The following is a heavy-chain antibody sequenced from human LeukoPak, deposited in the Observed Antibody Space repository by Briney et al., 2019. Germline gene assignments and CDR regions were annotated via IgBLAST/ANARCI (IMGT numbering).Heavy chain of an antibody. CDR2: IWYDRSNK. D-gene: IGHD6-19*01. CDR1: GFTFSSYG. Sequence: PGRSLRLSCAASGFTFSSYGMHWVRQAPGKGLEWVAVIWYDRSNKYYADSVKGRFTISRDNSKNTLYLQMNSLRAEDTAVYYCAKGQIAPGIAVAGPRDFDYWGQGTLVTVSS. V-gene: IGHV3-33*06. J-gene: IGHJ4*02. CDR3: AKGQIAPGIAVAGPRDFDY.